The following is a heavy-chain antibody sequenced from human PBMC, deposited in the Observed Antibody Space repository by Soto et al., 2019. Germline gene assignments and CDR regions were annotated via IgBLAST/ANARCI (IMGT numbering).Heavy chain of an antibody. CDR3: AKSWEIEGSGSHFDY. CDR2: ISWNSGSI. CDR1: GFTFDDYA. V-gene: IGHV3-9*01. Sequence: LRLSCAAPGFTFDDYAMHWVRQAPGKGLEWVSGISWNSGSIGYADSVKGRFTISRDNAKNSLYLQMDSLRAEDTALYYCAKSWEIEGSGSHFDYWGQGTLVTVSS. J-gene: IGHJ4*02. D-gene: IGHD3-10*01.